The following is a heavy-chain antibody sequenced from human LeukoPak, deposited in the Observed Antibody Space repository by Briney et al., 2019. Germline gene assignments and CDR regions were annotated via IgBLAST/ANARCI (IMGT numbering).Heavy chain of an antibody. Sequence: GGSLRLSCAASGFTVSSNYMSWVRQAPGKRLEWVSVIYSGGSTYYADSVKGRFTISRDNSKNTLYLQMNSLRAEDTAVYYCARGGGSSIFGVVIIGYYMDVWGKGTTVTVSS. CDR3: ARGGGSSIFGVVIIGYYMDV. V-gene: IGHV3-53*01. J-gene: IGHJ6*03. CDR1: GFTVSSNY. D-gene: IGHD3-3*01. CDR2: IYSGGST.